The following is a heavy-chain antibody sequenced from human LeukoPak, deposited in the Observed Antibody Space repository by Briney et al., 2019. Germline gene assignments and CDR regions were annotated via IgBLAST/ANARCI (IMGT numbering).Heavy chain of an antibody. Sequence: GGSLRLSCAASGFTFSSYGMHWVRQAPGKGLEWVAVIWYDGSNKYYADSVKGRFTISRDNSKNTLYLQMNSLRAEDTAVYYCARVEVAGDSYYYGMDVWGQGTTDTVSS. CDR2: IWYDGSNK. CDR3: ARVEVAGDSYYYGMDV. V-gene: IGHV3-33*01. J-gene: IGHJ6*02. CDR1: GFTFSSYG. D-gene: IGHD6-19*01.